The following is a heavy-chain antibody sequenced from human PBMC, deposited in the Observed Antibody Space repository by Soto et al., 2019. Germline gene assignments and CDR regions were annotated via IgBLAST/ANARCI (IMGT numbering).Heavy chain of an antibody. Sequence: QVQVVQSGAEVKKPGASVKVSCKASGYTFSTYALHWVRQAPGQGLEWMGWINGGNGHTRYSQKFKDRVTISRDKPASTAYMELSGLRSEDTAVYYCARGKGMEENYYYYGMDVWGQGTTVTVSS. CDR2: INGGNGHT. CDR1: GYTFSTYA. CDR3: ARGKGMEENYYYYGMDV. D-gene: IGHD1-1*01. J-gene: IGHJ6*02. V-gene: IGHV1-3*01.